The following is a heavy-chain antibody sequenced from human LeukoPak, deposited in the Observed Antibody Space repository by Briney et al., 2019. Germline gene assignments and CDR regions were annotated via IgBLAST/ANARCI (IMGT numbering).Heavy chain of an antibody. J-gene: IGHJ3*02. CDR2: IIPIFGTA. Sequence: SVKVSCKASGGTFSSYAISWVRQAPGQGLEWMGRIIPIFGTANYAQKFQGRVTISTDESTSTAYMELSSLRSEDTAVYYCARWAGEDAFDIWGQGTMVTVSS. CDR1: GGTFSSYA. CDR3: ARWAGEDAFDI. V-gene: IGHV1-69*05.